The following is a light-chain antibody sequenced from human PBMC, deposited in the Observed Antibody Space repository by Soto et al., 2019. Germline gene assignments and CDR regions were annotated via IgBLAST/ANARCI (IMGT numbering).Light chain of an antibody. CDR1: SSNIGAGYD. Sequence: QSVLTQPPSVSGAPGQRVTISCTGSSSNIGAGYDVHWYQQHPGTAPKLLIYGNSNRLSGVPDRFSGSKSGTSASLAITGLQAEDEADDYCQSYDSRLGWVFGGRTKRTFL. CDR3: QSYDSRLGWV. V-gene: IGLV1-40*01. J-gene: IGLJ3*02. CDR2: GNS.